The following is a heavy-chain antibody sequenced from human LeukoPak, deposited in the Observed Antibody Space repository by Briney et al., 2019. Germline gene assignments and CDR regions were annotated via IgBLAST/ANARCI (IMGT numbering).Heavy chain of an antibody. D-gene: IGHD5-24*01. CDR2: IYTSGST. CDR1: GGSISSGSYY. CDR3: ARYRRYEGDHNWFDP. Sequence: SQTLSLACTVSGGSISSGSYYWSWIRQPAGKGLEWIGRIYTSGSTNYNPSLKSRVTISVDTSKNQFSLKLSSVTAADTAVYYCARYRRYEGDHNWFDPWGQGTLVTVSS. J-gene: IGHJ5*02. V-gene: IGHV4-61*02.